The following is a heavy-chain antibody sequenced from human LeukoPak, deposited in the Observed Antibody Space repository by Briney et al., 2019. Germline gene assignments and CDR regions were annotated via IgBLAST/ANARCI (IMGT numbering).Heavy chain of an antibody. J-gene: IGHJ4*02. V-gene: IGHV4-61*01. Sequence: PSETLSLTCTVSGGSVSSGTYYWSWIRQPPGKGLEWIGYIYHSGSINYNPSFKSRVTISVDTSKNQFSLRLSSVTAADTAVYYCARSDYSSGWFDFDYWGQGTLVTVSS. CDR2: IYHSGSI. CDR1: GGSVSSGTYY. CDR3: ARSDYSSGWFDFDY. D-gene: IGHD6-13*01.